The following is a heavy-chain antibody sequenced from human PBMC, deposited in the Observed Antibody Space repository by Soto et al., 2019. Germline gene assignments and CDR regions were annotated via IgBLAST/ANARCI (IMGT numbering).Heavy chain of an antibody. CDR3: ARGSKAVAGDLNYYSYGMDV. V-gene: IGHV1-46*01. J-gene: IGHJ6*01. CDR2: INPSGGST. D-gene: IGHD6-19*01. Sequence: ASVKVSCKASGYTFTSYYIHWVRQAPGQGLEWMGVINPSGGSTSYAQKFQGRVTMTRDTSTSTVYMELSRLRSEDTAVYYCARGSKAVAGDLNYYSYGMDVWGQGTTLTVSS. CDR1: GYTFTSYY.